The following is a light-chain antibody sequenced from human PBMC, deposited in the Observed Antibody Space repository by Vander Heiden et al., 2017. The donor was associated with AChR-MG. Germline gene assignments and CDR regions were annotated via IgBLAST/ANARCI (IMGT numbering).Light chain of an antibody. Sequence: AIRITQSPSSLSASPGDRVTTTRRARQGISSYLAWYQQKPGKAPKLLIYAASTLQSGVPSRFSGSGSGTDFTLTISCLQSEDFATYYCQQYYSYPWTFGQGTKVEIK. J-gene: IGKJ1*01. V-gene: IGKV1-8*01. CDR1: QGISSY. CDR3: QQYYSYPWT. CDR2: AAS.